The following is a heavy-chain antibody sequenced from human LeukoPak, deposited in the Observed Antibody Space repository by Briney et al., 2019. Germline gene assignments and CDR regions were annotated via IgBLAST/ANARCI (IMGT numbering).Heavy chain of an antibody. D-gene: IGHD3-3*01. Sequence: GGSLRLSCAASGFTLSNCWMHWVRQAPGKGLVWVSRINSDGSSTTYADSVKGRFTISRDNAKNTLYLQMNSLRAEDTAVYYCTRERYDFWSGYYGSWGQGTLVTVSS. CDR2: INSDGSST. J-gene: IGHJ5*02. V-gene: IGHV3-74*01. CDR1: GFTLSNCW. CDR3: TRERYDFWSGYYGS.